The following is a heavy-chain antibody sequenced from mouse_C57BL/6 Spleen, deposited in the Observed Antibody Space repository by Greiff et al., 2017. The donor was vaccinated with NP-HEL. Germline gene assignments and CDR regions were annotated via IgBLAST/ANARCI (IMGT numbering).Heavy chain of an antibody. CDR1: GFTFSSYA. J-gene: IGHJ2*01. CDR3: ARDQDYYGSSLYYFDY. V-gene: IGHV5-4*01. D-gene: IGHD1-1*01. CDR2: ISDGGSYT. Sequence: EVKVVESGGGLVKPGGSLKLSCAASGFTFSSYAMSWVRQTPEKRLEWVATISDGGSYTYYPDNVKGRFTISRDNAKNNLYLQMSHLKSEDTAMYYCARDQDYYGSSLYYFDYWGQGTTLTVSS.